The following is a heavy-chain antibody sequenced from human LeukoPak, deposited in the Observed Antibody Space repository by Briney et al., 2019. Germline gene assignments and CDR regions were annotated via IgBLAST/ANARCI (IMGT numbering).Heavy chain of an antibody. CDR1: GGSFSGYY. D-gene: IGHD6-13*01. CDR3: AAAAAGQNWFDP. Sequence: PSETLSLTCVVYGGSFSGYYWSWIRQPPGKGLEWIGYIYYSGSTYYNPSLKSRLTISGDTSKNQFSLRLSSVTAADTAVYYCAAAAAGQNWFDPWGQGTLVTVSS. J-gene: IGHJ5*02. V-gene: IGHV4-59*06. CDR2: IYYSGST.